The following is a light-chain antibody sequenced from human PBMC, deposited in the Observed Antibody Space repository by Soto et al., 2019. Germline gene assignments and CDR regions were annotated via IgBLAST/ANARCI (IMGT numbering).Light chain of an antibody. J-gene: IGKJ5*01. CDR1: QSVGSY. Sequence: EIVLTQSPATLSLSPGERATLSCRASQSVGSYLAWYQQKPGQAPRPLIYDASNRATVIPARFSGSGSGTDFTLTISSLEPEDFAVYYCQQRSNWPTITFGQGTRLEIK. CDR2: DAS. V-gene: IGKV3-11*01. CDR3: QQRSNWPTIT.